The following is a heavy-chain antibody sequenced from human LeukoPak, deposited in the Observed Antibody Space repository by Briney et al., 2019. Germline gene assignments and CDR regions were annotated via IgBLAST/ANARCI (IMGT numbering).Heavy chain of an antibody. Sequence: SVKVSCKASGGTFSSYAISWVRQAPGQGLEWMGGIIPIFGTANYAQKFQGRVTITADKSTSTAYMELSSLRSEDTAVYYCARDYRGSESPSIYWGQGTLVTVSS. V-gene: IGHV1-69*06. D-gene: IGHD3-10*01. CDR2: IIPIFGTA. J-gene: IGHJ4*02. CDR1: GGTFSSYA. CDR3: ARDYRGSESPSIY.